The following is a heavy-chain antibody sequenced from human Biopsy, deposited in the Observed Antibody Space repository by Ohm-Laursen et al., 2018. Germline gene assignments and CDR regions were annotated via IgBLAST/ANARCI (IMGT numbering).Heavy chain of an antibody. CDR1: GVTLSGYG. CDR2: ISASSSYI. D-gene: IGHD3-10*01. V-gene: IGHV3-21*01. J-gene: IGHJ5*01. CDR3: ATELLPPGVGGPWLDS. Sequence: GSLRLSCSASGVTLSGYGMNWVRQAPGKGLEWVSSISASSSYIYYADSVKGRFTVSRDNTKKTLYLQMNSLRAADTAIYFCATELLPPGVGGPWLDSWGQGTPVTVSS.